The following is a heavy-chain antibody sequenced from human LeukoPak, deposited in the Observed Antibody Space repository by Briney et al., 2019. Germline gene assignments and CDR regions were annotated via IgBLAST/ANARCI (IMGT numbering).Heavy chain of an antibody. D-gene: IGHD2-15*01. Sequence: GGSLRLSCAASGFTFSSYWMHWVRQAPGKGLVWVSRLNSDGTTTRYADSVKGRFSIARDNAKNTLYLQMNSLRTEDTAVYYCACYGIAPPYWGQGTLVTVSS. CDR1: GFTFSSYW. CDR2: LNSDGTTT. CDR3: ACYGIAPPY. V-gene: IGHV3-74*01. J-gene: IGHJ4*02.